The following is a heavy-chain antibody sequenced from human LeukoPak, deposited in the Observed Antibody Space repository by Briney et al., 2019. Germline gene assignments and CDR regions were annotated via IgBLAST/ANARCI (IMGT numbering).Heavy chain of an antibody. CDR3: ARDPRTVRI. Sequence: GGSLRLSCAASGFTFSSYWMSWVRQAPGKGLEWLSYISGNGGVIQYADSVKGRFTISRDNAKNLLYLQMDSLRVEDTAIYYCARDPRTVRIWGQGTLVTVSS. V-gene: IGHV3-48*03. J-gene: IGHJ4*02. CDR2: ISGNGGVI. CDR1: GFTFSSYW. D-gene: IGHD1-1*01.